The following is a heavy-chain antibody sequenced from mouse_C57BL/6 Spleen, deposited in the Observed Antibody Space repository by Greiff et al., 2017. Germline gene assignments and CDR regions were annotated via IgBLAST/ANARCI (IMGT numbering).Heavy chain of an antibody. Sequence: QVQLKESGAELVRPGASVTLSCKASGYTFTDYEMHWVKQTPVHGLEWIGAIDPETGGTAYNQKFKGKAILTADKSSSTAYMELRSLTSEDSAVYYCTRRRWLLPHFDYWGQGTTLTVSS. CDR3: TRRRWLLPHFDY. CDR2: IDPETGGT. D-gene: IGHD2-3*01. V-gene: IGHV1-15*01. CDR1: GYTFTDYE. J-gene: IGHJ2*01.